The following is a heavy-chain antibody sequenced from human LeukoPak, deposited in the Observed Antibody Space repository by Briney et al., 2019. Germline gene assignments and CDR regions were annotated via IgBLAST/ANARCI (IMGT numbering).Heavy chain of an antibody. CDR1: GFTFNSYG. D-gene: IGHD3-22*01. CDR2: ISYDGSNK. Sequence: GGSLRLSCAASGFTFNSYGMHWVRQAPGKGLEWVAVISYDGSNKYYADSVKGRFTISRDNSKNTLYLQMNSLRAEDTAVYYCARDYDSSGYYKGGLDYWGQGTLVTVSS. J-gene: IGHJ4*02. CDR3: ARDYDSSGYYKGGLDY. V-gene: IGHV3-30*19.